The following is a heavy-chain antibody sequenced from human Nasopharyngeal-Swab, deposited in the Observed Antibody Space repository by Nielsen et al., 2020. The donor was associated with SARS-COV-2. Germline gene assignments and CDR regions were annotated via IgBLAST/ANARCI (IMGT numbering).Heavy chain of an antibody. CDR1: GGSFSGYY. CDR2: INHSGST. D-gene: IGHD6-6*01. V-gene: IGHV4-34*01. Sequence: SQTLSLTCAVYGGSFSGYYWSWIRQPPGKGLEWIGEINHSGSTNYNPSLKSRVTISVDTSKNQFSLKLSSVTAADTAVYYCAREYSSSSALLDYWCQGTLVTVSS. CDR3: AREYSSSSALLDY. J-gene: IGHJ4*02.